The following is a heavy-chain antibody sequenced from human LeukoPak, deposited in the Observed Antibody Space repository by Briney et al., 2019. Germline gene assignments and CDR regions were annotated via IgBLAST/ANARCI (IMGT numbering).Heavy chain of an antibody. V-gene: IGHV3-9*01. Sequence: GRSLRLSCAASGFTFDDYAMHWVRQAPGKGLEWVSGISWNSGSIGYADSVKGRFTISRDNAKNSLYLQMNSLRAEDTALYYCAKDIGPVGKAVAAPFDYWGQGTLVTVSS. CDR3: AKDIGPVGKAVAAPFDY. J-gene: IGHJ4*02. CDR2: ISWNSGSI. D-gene: IGHD6-19*01. CDR1: GFTFDDYA.